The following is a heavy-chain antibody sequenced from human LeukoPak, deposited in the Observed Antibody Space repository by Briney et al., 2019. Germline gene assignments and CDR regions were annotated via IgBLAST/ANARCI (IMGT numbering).Heavy chain of an antibody. CDR2: ISPSSHYI. J-gene: IGHJ6*03. D-gene: IGHD5-18*01. Sequence: GGSLSLSCAASAFSLNAYNMNWVRQAPGKGLEWVSSISPSSHYIYYADSVRGRFTISRDNARNSLYLQMNSLRDEDTAVYYCARDRHTAMVYYYYYMDVWGTGTTVTVSS. V-gene: IGHV3-21*04. CDR3: ARDRHTAMVYYYYYMDV. CDR1: AFSLNAYN.